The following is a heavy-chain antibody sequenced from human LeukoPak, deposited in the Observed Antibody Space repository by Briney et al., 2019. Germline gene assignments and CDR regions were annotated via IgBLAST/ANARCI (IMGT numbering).Heavy chain of an antibody. V-gene: IGHV4-4*07. D-gene: IGHD3-22*01. CDR1: GGSISSYY. CDR3: AREARDSRHLDL. CDR2: ISASGST. Sequence: LETLSLTCNVSGGSISSYYWTWTRQSAGKGLEWIGRISASGSTNYNPSLKSRVTVSVDTSNNHFSLNLSSVTAADTAVYWCAREARDSRHLDLWGQGTLVTVSS. J-gene: IGHJ5*02.